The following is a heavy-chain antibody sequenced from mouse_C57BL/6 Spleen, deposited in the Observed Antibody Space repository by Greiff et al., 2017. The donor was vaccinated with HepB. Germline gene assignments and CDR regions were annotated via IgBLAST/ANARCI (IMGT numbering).Heavy chain of an antibody. D-gene: IGHD3-2*02. CDR2: IYPGGGYT. V-gene: IGHV1-63*01. Sequence: QVQLKESGAELVRPGTSVKMSCKASGYTFTNYWIGWAKQRPGHGLEWIGDIYPGGGYTNYNEKFKGKATLTADKSSSTAYMQFSSLTSEDSAIYYCARFNDTSGYDYWGQGTTLTVSS. CDR1: GYTFTNYW. CDR3: ARFNDTSGYDY. J-gene: IGHJ2*01.